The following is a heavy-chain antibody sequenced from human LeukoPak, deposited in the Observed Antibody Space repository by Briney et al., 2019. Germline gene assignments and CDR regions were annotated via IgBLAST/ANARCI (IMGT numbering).Heavy chain of an antibody. CDR3: ARSGLDIVVVVAASWVPDWFDP. CDR2: INPSGGST. J-gene: IGHJ5*02. D-gene: IGHD2-15*01. Sequence: ASVKVSCKASGYTFSTYVINWVRQAPGQGLEWMGIINPSGGSTSYAQKFQGRVTMTRDTSTSTVYMELSSLRSEDTAVYYCARSGLDIVVVVAASWVPDWFDPWGQGTLVTVSS. CDR1: GYTFSTYV. V-gene: IGHV1-46*01.